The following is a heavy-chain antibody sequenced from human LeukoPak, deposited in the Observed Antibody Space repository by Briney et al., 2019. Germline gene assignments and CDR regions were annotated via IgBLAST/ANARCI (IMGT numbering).Heavy chain of an antibody. CDR3: ARDTGWYFDL. D-gene: IGHD4-17*01. V-gene: IGHV3-74*01. CDR1: GFTFSGYS. CDR2: ITGDGSST. Sequence: GGSLRLSCAASGFTFSGYSMHGVRQPPGKGLVWVSRITGDGSSTTYADSVKGRFTISRDNAKNTLYLQMISLRAEDTAVYYCARDTGWYFDLWGRGTLVTVSS. J-gene: IGHJ2*01.